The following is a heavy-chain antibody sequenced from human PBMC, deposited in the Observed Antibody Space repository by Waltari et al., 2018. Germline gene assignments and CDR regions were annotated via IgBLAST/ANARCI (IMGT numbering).Heavy chain of an antibody. CDR3: TTDPSSPVVLRFLEWLSNFDY. D-gene: IGHD3-3*01. CDR1: GFAFSNAC. Sequence: EVQLVESGGGLVKRGGSLRLSCAASGFAFSNACMSWVRHAPGQGVAWVGRMKSKTDGGTTDYAAPVKGRFTISRDDSKNTLYLQMNSLKTEDTAVYYCTTDPSSPVVLRFLEWLSNFDYWGQGTLVTVSS. J-gene: IGHJ4*02. V-gene: IGHV3-15*01. CDR2: MKSKTDGGTT.